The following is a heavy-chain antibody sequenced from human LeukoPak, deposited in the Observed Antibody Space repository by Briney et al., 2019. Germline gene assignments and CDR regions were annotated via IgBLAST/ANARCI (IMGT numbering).Heavy chain of an antibody. D-gene: IGHD3-10*01. V-gene: IGHV3-30*18. J-gene: IGHJ4*02. CDR2: ISYDGNIQ. CDR1: GFTFNKYG. Sequence: GGSLRLSCAASGFTFNKYGMQWVRQAPGKGLEGVAVISYDGNIQYSADSAKGRFTISTGDSKNTLYLQMNSLRAQDTAVYYCAKEGLLWFGKPHWASYFDYCGQGTLVTVSS. CDR3: AKEGLLWFGKPHWASYFDY.